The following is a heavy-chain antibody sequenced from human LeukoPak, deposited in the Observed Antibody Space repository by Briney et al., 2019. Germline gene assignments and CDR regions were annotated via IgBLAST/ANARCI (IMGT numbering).Heavy chain of an antibody. CDR3: AKTIRGGMRDTAMDFDY. V-gene: IGHV3-11*01. CDR1: GFTFSDYY. CDR2: ISSSGSTI. Sequence: GGSLRLSCAASGFTFSDYYMSWIRQAPGKGLEWVSYISSSGSTIYYADSVKGRFTISRDNSKNTLYLQMNSLRAEDTAVYYCAKTIRGGMRDTAMDFDYWGQGTLVTVSS. D-gene: IGHD5-18*01. J-gene: IGHJ4*02.